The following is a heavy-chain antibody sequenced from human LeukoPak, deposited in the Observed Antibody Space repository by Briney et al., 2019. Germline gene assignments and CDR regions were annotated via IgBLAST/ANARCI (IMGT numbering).Heavy chain of an antibody. V-gene: IGHV3-20*01. Sequence: PGGSLRLSCAASGFTFYDYGMRWVRHAPGKGVEWVSGINWNGGSKDYADSVKGRFTISRDNAKNSLYLQMNSLRAEDTALYHCARDYMVRGVTLGAFGIWGQGTMVTVSS. J-gene: IGHJ3*02. CDR1: GFTFYDYG. D-gene: IGHD3-10*01. CDR3: ARDYMVRGVTLGAFGI. CDR2: INWNGGSK.